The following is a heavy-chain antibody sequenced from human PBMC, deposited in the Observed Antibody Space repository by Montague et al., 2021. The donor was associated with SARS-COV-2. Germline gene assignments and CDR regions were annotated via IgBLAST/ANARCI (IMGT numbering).Heavy chain of an antibody. J-gene: IGHJ3*02. V-gene: IGHV4-4*07. CDR3: ARGALFYDSSCYYSDAFDI. CDR2: IYTSGST. D-gene: IGHD3-22*01. CDR1: GGSISSYY. Sequence: SETLSLTCTVSGGSISSYYWNWIRQSPGKGLDWIGRIYTSGSTNYDPSLKSRVTISVDTSKNQFSLKLSSVTAADTAVYYCARGALFYDSSCYYSDAFDIWGQGTMVTVSS.